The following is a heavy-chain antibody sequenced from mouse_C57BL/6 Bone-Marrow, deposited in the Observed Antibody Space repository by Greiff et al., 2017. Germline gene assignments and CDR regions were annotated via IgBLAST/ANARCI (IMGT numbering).Heavy chain of an antibody. J-gene: IGHJ4*01. CDR2: INPNNGGT. CDR1: GYSFTDYN. V-gene: IGHV1-22*01. Sequence: EVQLQQSGPELVKPGASVKMSCKASGYSFTDYNMHWVKQSHGKSLEWIGYINPNNGGTSYNQKFKGKATLTVNKSSSTAYMELRSLTSEDSAVYYCARSGYYYGSSGYAMDYWGQGTSVTVSS. D-gene: IGHD1-1*01. CDR3: ARSGYYYGSSGYAMDY.